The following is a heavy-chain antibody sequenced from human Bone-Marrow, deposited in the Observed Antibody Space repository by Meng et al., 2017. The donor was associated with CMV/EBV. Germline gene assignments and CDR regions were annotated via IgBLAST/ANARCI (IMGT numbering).Heavy chain of an antibody. Sequence: ASVKVSCKASGYTFTGYYMHWVRQAPGQGLEWMGWINPNSGGTNYAQKFQGRVTMTRDTSISTAYMELSRLRSDDTAVYYCARDVGGLNDQLQYDWFDPWGQGTLVTGSS. V-gene: IGHV1-2*02. D-gene: IGHD2-2*01. CDR2: INPNSGGT. CDR1: GYTFTGYY. CDR3: ARDVGGLNDQLQYDWFDP. J-gene: IGHJ5*02.